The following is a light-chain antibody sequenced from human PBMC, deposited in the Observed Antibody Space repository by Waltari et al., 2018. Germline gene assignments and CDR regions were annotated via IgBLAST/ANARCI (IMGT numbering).Light chain of an antibody. Sequence: SYVLTQPPSVSVSPGQTASISCDGNNIGNKIVHWYQQRPGQAPVLVVFDDSDRPSQFPERCAGSNSGTTATLYISRVEAADEADYHCQVWDSDSDHVVFGGGTRLTVL. CDR3: QVWDSDSDHVV. J-gene: IGLJ2*01. V-gene: IGLV3-21*02. CDR1: NIGNKI. CDR2: DDS.